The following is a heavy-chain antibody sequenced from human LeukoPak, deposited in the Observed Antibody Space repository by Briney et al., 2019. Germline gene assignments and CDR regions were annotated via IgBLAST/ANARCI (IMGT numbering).Heavy chain of an antibody. J-gene: IGHJ3*02. Sequence: SETLSLTCTVSGGSISSGDYYWRWIRQPPGKGLEWIGYIYYSGSTYYNPSLKSRVTISVDTSKNQFSLKLSSVTAADTAVYYCARGQGDAFDIWGQGTMVTVSS. CDR3: ARGQGDAFDI. CDR2: IYYSGST. V-gene: IGHV4-30-4*08. CDR1: GGSISSGDYY.